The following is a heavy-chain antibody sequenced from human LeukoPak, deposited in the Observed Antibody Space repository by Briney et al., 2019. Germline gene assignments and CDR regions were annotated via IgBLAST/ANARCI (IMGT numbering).Heavy chain of an antibody. CDR1: GYTFTSYG. V-gene: IGHV1-18*01. J-gene: IGHJ5*02. D-gene: IGHD2-15*01. CDR3: ARDLLDIVVVVADRQGWFDP. Sequence: GASVKVSCRASGYTFTSYGISWVRQAPGQGLEWMGWISAYNGNTNYAQKLQGRVTMTTDTSTSTAYMELRSLRSDDTAVYYCARDLLDIVVVVADRQGWFDPWGQGTLVTVSS. CDR2: ISAYNGNT.